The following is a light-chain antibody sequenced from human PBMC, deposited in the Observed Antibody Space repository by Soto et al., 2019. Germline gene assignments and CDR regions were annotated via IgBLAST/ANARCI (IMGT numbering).Light chain of an antibody. CDR1: QNINSS. CDR3: QQYHDWPPYT. J-gene: IGKJ2*01. CDR2: RAS. Sequence: EIVMTQSPATLSVSPGESATLSCRASQNINSSLAWYQQKPGQAPRLLIYRASTMATGIPARFSGSGSGTEFTLTISSLQSGDFAVYYCQQYHDWPPYTFGQGTKVEIK. V-gene: IGKV3-15*01.